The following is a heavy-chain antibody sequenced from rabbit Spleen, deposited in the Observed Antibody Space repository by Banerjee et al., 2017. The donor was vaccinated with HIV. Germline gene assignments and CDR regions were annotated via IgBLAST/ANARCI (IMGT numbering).Heavy chain of an antibody. Sequence: QEQLVESGGGLVQPGGSLKLSCKASGFDFRHYGMSWVRQAPGKGLEWIGYIAGSSGGFTYSATWAKGRFTCSKTSSTTVTLQMTSLTVADTATYFCARDTGSSFSTYGMDLWGQGTLVTVS. CDR3: ARDTGSSFSTYGMDL. CDR1: GFDFRHYG. D-gene: IGHD8-1*01. J-gene: IGHJ6*01. CDR2: IAGSSGGFT. V-gene: IGHV1S45*01.